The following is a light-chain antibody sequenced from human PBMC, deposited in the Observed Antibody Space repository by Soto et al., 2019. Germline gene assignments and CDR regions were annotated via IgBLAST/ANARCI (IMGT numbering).Light chain of an antibody. CDR3: AAWDDSLDGYV. CDR1: RSNIGSNN. Sequence: QSVLTQPPSASGIPGQRVTISCSGSRSNIGSNNVNWYQQLPGTAPRLLTFNNHLRPSGVPDRFSGSKSGTSASLAISGLQSEDEGDYYCAAWDDSLDGYVFGTRTKV. V-gene: IGLV1-44*01. CDR2: NNH. J-gene: IGLJ1*01.